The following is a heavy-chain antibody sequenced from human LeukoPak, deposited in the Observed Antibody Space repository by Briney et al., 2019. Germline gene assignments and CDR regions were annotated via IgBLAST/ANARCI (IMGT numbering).Heavy chain of an antibody. V-gene: IGHV3-53*05. Sequence: PGGSLRLSCAASGFTVSRNYMNWVRQAPGKGLEWVSVIYSGGSTYYADSVKGRFTISRDKSKNTLYLQMNSLRAEDTAVYFCAKEWYSFYYYYMDVWGKGTTVTISS. CDR3: AKEWYSFYYYYMDV. CDR1: GFTVSRNY. CDR2: IYSGGST. D-gene: IGHD1-1*01. J-gene: IGHJ6*03.